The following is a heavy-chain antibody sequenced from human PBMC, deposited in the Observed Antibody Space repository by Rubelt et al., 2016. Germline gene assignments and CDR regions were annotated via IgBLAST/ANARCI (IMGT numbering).Heavy chain of an antibody. J-gene: IGHJ4*02. V-gene: IGHV3-74*02. CDR1: GFTFSNYW. CDR3: ARGHLAVQPN. CDR2: INMDGSDT. D-gene: IGHD6-19*01. Sequence: VQLVESGGGVVQPGRSLRLSCAASGFTFSNYWMHWVRQAPGKGLVWVSRINMDGSDTSYADSVKGRFTISRDNAKSTLYLQMKSLRVEDTAVYYCARGHLAVQPNWGQGTLVAVSS.